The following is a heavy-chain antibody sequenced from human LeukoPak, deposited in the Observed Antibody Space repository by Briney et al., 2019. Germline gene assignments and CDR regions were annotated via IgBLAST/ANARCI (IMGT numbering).Heavy chain of an antibody. Sequence: SETLSLTCTVPGGSISSYYWSWIRQPPGKGLEWIGYIYYSGSTNYNPSLKSRVTISVDTSKNQFSLKLSSVTAADTAVYYCARVRKYSSSWYYYYYYGMDVWGQGTTVTVSS. D-gene: IGHD6-13*01. CDR1: GGSISSYY. V-gene: IGHV4-59*01. J-gene: IGHJ6*02. CDR2: IYYSGST. CDR3: ARVRKYSSSWYYYYYYGMDV.